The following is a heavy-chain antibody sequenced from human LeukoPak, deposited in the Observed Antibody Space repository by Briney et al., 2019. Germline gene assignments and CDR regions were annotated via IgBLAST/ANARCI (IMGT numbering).Heavy chain of an antibody. CDR3: ARGTRGWRTLVPFDY. J-gene: IGHJ4*02. CDR1: GGSISSGSYY. CDR2: INHSGST. V-gene: IGHV4-61*09. D-gene: IGHD6-19*01. Sequence: PSQTLSLTCTVSGGSISSGSYYWSWIRQPAGKGLEWIGEINHSGSTNYNPSLKSRVTISVDASKNRFSLKLSSVTAADTAVYYCARGTRGWRTLVPFDYWGQGTLVTVSS.